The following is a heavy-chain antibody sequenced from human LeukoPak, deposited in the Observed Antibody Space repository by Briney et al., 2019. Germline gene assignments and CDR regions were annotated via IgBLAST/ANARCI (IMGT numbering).Heavy chain of an antibody. D-gene: IGHD3-16*01. CDR3: ARDWGLRLGLDY. CDR2: IKQDGSEK. CDR1: GFTFSSSW. V-gene: IGHV3-7*01. Sequence: GGSLRLSCAASGFTFSSSWMSWVRQAPGKGLEWVANIKQDGSEKYYVDSVKGRFTISRDNAKNSLYLQMSSLRAEDTAVYYCARDWGLRLGLDYWGQGTLVTVSS. J-gene: IGHJ4*02.